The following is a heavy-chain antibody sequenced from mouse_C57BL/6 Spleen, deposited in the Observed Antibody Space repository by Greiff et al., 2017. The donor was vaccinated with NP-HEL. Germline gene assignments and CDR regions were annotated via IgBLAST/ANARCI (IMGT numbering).Heavy chain of an antibody. Sequence: EVMLVESGGGLVKPGGSLKLSCAASGFTFSSYAMSWVRQTPEKRLEWVATISDGGSYTYYPDNVKGRFTISRDNAKNHLYLQMSHLKSEDTAMYYCAREGIPLITTVSFDYWGQGTTLTVSS. CDR3: AREGIPLITTVSFDY. J-gene: IGHJ2*01. CDR1: GFTFSSYA. V-gene: IGHV5-4*01. CDR2: ISDGGSYT. D-gene: IGHD1-1*01.